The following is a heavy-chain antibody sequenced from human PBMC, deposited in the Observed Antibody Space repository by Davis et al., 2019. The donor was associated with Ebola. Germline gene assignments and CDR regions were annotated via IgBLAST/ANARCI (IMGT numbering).Heavy chain of an antibody. CDR2: ISSSSSVM. Sequence: GGSLRLSCAASGFTFSNYAMNWVRQAPGKGLEWVSYISSSSSVMSYADSVKGRFTISRDNAKNSLYLQMNSLRDEDTAVYYCAKESLFDPWGQGTLVTVSS. V-gene: IGHV3-48*02. CDR1: GFTFSNYA. J-gene: IGHJ5*02. CDR3: AKESLFDP.